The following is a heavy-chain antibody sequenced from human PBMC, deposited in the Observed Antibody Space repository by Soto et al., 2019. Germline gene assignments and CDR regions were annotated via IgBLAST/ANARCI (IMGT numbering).Heavy chain of an antibody. CDR2: ISYDGSNK. Sequence: ESGGGVVQPGRSLRLSCAASGFTFSSYAMHWVRQAPGKGLEWVAVISYDGSNKYYADSVKGRFTISRDNSKNTLYLQMNSLRAEDTAVYYCARDQAVAGTSPPFDHWGQGTLVTVSS. CDR3: ARDQAVAGTSPPFDH. V-gene: IGHV3-30-3*01. CDR1: GFTFSSYA. D-gene: IGHD6-19*01. J-gene: IGHJ4*02.